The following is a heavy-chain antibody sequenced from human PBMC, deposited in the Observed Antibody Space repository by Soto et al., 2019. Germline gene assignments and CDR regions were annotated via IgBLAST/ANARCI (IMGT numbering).Heavy chain of an antibody. CDR2: ISSDGSKK. D-gene: IGHD6-19*01. V-gene: IGHV3-30*03. CDR1: GYTFRSYG. CDR3: TRDQSSAFHH. J-gene: IGHJ4*02. Sequence: QVQLVESGGGVVQPGRSLRLSCAASGYTFRSYGMHWVRQAPGKGLEWVAVISSDGSKKYYVDSVKGRFTISRDDSKNTVYLQMNSLRGEDTAVYYCTRDQSSAFHHWGQGTLVTVSS.